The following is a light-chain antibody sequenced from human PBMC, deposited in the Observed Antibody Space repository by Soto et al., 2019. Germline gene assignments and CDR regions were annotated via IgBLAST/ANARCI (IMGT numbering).Light chain of an antibody. CDR3: QQRTNWA. CDR1: QSVSSN. J-gene: IGKJ4*01. V-gene: IGKV3-15*01. CDR2: GAS. Sequence: EIVMTHSPATLSVSPCERATLSCGASQSVSSNLAWYQQKPGQAPRLLIYGASTRATGIPAWFSGSGSGTDFTLTISSLEPEDFAVYYCQQRTNWAFGGGTKVDIK.